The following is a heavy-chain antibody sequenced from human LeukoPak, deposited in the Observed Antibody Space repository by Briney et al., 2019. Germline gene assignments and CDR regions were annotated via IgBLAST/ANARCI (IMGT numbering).Heavy chain of an antibody. Sequence: SGGSLRLSCAASGFTFSSYSMNWVRQAPGKGLEWVSSISSSSSYIYYADSVKGRFTISRDNAKNSLYLQMNSLRAEDTAVYYCARGDGSLYYFDYWGQGTLVTVSS. V-gene: IGHV3-21*01. D-gene: IGHD5-24*01. CDR1: GFTFSSYS. J-gene: IGHJ4*02. CDR2: ISSSSSYI. CDR3: ARGDGSLYYFDY.